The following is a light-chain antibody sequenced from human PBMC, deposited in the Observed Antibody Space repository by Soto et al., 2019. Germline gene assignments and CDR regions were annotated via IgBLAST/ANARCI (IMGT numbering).Light chain of an antibody. J-gene: IGKJ1*01. CDR1: QGITNY. V-gene: IGKV1-27*01. CDR2: AAS. CDR3: QKYNSARWT. Sequence: IHLTHSPSSLSASLGYRFTINFRASQGITNYLAWYQQKPGKVPKLLIYAASSLQSGVPSRFSGSGSGTDFTLTISSLQPEDVATYYCQKYNSARWTFGQGTKVDI.